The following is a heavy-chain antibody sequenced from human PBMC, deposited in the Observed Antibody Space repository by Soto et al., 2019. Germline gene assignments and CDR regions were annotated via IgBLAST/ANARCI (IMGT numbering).Heavy chain of an antibody. CDR3: VRDGTKTLRDWFDP. CDR1: GASISGYY. CDR2: IYATGTT. V-gene: IGHV4-4*07. Sequence: SETLSLTCTVSGASISGYYWSWIRKSAGKGLEWIGRIYATGTTDYNPSLKSRVMMSVDTSKKQFSLKLRSVTVADTAVYYCVRDGTKTLRDWFDPWGQGISVTVSS. J-gene: IGHJ5*02. D-gene: IGHD1-1*01.